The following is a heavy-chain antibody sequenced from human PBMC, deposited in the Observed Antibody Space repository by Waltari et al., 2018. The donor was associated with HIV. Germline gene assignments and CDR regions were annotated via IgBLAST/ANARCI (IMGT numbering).Heavy chain of an antibody. CDR3: ARRTGGDNF. Sequence: EVQLVASGGDLVQPGGSLRLSCAASGFSVNVNYMSWVRQAPGKGLEWVSVIYASGATYYADSVKGRFTISRHVSNNTLCLQMNSLRADDTAMYYCARRTGGDNFWGQGTQVTVSS. D-gene: IGHD3-16*01. V-gene: IGHV3-53*04. J-gene: IGHJ4*02. CDR2: IYASGAT. CDR1: GFSVNVNY.